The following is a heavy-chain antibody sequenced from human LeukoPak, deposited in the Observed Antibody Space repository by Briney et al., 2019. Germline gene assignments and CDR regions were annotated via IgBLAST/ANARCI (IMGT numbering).Heavy chain of an antibody. CDR2: ISPNSGGT. Sequence: ASVRVSCKASGYIFIVHYIHWVRQAPGQGLEWMGWISPNSGGTNYAQTFQGRVTMTRDTSMSIVYMELSSLRSDDTAVYYCARDHSVATIGRGYDYYMDVWGKGTTVTVSS. CDR3: ARDHSVATIGRGYDYYMDV. D-gene: IGHD5-12*01. J-gene: IGHJ6*03. CDR1: GYIFIVHY. V-gene: IGHV1-2*02.